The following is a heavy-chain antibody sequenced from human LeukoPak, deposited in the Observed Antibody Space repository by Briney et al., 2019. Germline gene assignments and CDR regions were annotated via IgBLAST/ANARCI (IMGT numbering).Heavy chain of an antibody. J-gene: IGHJ5*02. CDR2: ISSDGSTT. CDR3: ARRDYFDP. V-gene: IGHV3-74*01. Sequence: GGSLRLSCAASGFTFSGYWMHCIRQAPGKGLVWVSRISSDGSTTSYADPVKGRFTISRDNAKNTLYLQMNSLRAEDTAVYYCARRDYFDPWGQGTLVTVPS. CDR1: GFTFSGYW. D-gene: IGHD4-11*01.